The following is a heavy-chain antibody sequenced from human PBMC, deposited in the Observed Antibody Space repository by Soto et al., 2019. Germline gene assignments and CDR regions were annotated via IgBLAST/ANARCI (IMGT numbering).Heavy chain of an antibody. CDR3: ARDGVGRTVFFGYFDY. CDR2: IRYDGSNI. V-gene: IGHV3-33*01. J-gene: IGHJ4*02. CDR1: GSIFSGYG. Sequence: QVQLVESGGGAVQPGRSLRLSCAASGSIFSGYGMHWVRQAPGKGLEWVAVIRYDGSNIYYAESVKGRFTISRDNSKNTLYLQMNSLRAEDTAVYYCARDGVGRTVFFGYFDYWGQGALVTVSS. D-gene: IGHD3-3*01.